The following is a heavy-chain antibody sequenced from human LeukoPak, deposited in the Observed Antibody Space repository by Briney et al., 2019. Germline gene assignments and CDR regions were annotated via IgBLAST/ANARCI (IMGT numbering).Heavy chain of an antibody. D-gene: IGHD6-19*01. J-gene: IGHJ4*02. CDR3: ARDRGWLAIFDY. CDR2: IYSGGST. V-gene: IGHV3-66*01. Sequence: PGGSLRLSCAASGFTVSSNYMSWVRQAPGKGLEWVSVIYSGGSTYYADSVKGRFTISRDNPKNTLCLQMNSLRAEDTAVYYCARDRGWLAIFDYWGQGTLVTVSS. CDR1: GFTVSSNY.